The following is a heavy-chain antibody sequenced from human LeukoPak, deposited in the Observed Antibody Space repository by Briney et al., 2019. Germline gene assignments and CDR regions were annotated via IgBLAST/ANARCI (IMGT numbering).Heavy chain of an antibody. CDR2: IYYSEST. CDR1: GGSIGSSSYS. J-gene: IGHJ6*02. V-gene: IGHV4-39*01. CDR3: ARHSSSNWISRFDV. D-gene: IGHD6-19*01. Sequence: PSETLSLTCIVSGGSIGSSSYSWAWIRQPPGKGLEWIGSIYYSESTNKNPSLKSRLTMSVDTSLDQFSLRMASVTAADTALYYCARHSSSNWISRFDVWGQGTTVTVSS.